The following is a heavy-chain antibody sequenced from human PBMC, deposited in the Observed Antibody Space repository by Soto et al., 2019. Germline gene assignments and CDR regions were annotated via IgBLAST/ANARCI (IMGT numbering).Heavy chain of an antibody. V-gene: IGHV3-30*18. J-gene: IGHJ6*02. D-gene: IGHD7-27*01. CDR1: GFTFPRFG. CDR3: AKVRGEMNWANYYGLDV. Sequence: QVQLVESGGGVVQPGRSLRLSCAASGFTFPRFGMHWVRQAPGKGLEWVALITYEGSQIYYADAVNGRFTISRDNGANTLSLQMDNLRTEDTATYFCAKVRGEMNWANYYGLDVWGQGTPVTVSS. CDR2: ITYEGSQI.